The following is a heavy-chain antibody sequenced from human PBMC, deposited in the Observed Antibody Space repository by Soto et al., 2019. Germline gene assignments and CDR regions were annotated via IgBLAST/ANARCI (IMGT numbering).Heavy chain of an antibody. CDR2: ISGSGGST. CDR1: GFTFSSYA. Sequence: GGSLRLSCAASGFTFSSYAMSWVRQAPGKGLEWVSAISGSGGSTYYADSVKGRFTISRDNSKNTLYLQMNSLRAEDTAVYYCAKGVVVVVAATQYYFDYWGQGTLVTVSS. D-gene: IGHD2-15*01. V-gene: IGHV3-23*01. J-gene: IGHJ4*02. CDR3: AKGVVVVVAATQYYFDY.